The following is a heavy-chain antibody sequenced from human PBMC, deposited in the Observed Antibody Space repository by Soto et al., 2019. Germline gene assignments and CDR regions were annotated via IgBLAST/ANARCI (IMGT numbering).Heavy chain of an antibody. J-gene: IGHJ4*02. D-gene: IGHD2-2*01. CDR2: IYYSGST. CDR3: ASIVVPAAPFDY. Sequence: SETLSLTCTVSGDSISSGGYYWTWIRQHPGKGLEWIGYIYYSGSTYYNPSLKSRVTISIDTSKNQFSLKLSSVTAADTAVYYCASIVVPAAPFDYWGQGTLVTVSS. CDR1: GDSISSGGYY. V-gene: IGHV4-31*03.